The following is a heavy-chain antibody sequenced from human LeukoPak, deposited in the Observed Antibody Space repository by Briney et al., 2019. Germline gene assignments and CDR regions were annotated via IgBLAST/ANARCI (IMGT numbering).Heavy chain of an antibody. Sequence: SETLSLTCAVSGESLSSANWWIWVRQPPGKGLEWIGEVYHDGSFNYNPSLKSRATILLDMSKNQFSLSLTSMTVADTAVYYCARGKENLDFWGQGTLVTASS. CDR3: ARGKENLDF. V-gene: IGHV4-4*02. CDR2: VYHDGSF. D-gene: IGHD2/OR15-2a*01. CDR1: GESLSSANW. J-gene: IGHJ4*02.